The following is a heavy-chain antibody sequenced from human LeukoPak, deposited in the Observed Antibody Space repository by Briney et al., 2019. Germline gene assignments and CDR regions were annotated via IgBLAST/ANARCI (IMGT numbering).Heavy chain of an antibody. Sequence: PSETLSLTCTVSGYSISSGYYWGWIRQPPGKGLEWIGSIYHSGSTDYNPSLKSRVTISVDTSKNQFSLKLSSVTAADTAVYYCARAPFICSSTSCYTLGAFDIWGQGTMVTVSS. CDR3: ARAPFICSSTSCYTLGAFDI. J-gene: IGHJ3*02. D-gene: IGHD2-2*02. CDR2: IYHSGST. V-gene: IGHV4-38-2*02. CDR1: GYSISSGYY.